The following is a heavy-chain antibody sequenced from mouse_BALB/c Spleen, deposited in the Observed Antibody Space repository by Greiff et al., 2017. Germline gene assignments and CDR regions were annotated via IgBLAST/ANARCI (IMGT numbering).Heavy chain of an antibody. J-gene: IGHJ3*01. CDR2: INPSTGCT. Sequence: QVQLKESGAELAKPGASVKMSCKDSGYTFTSYWIHWVKQRPGQGLEWIGYINPSTGCTEYNQKFKDKATLTAVKSSSTAYMQLSSLTSEDSAVYYCASLTGTFAYWGQGTLVTVSA. D-gene: IGHD4-1*01. CDR3: ASLTGTFAY. CDR1: GYTFTSYW. V-gene: IGHV1-7*01.